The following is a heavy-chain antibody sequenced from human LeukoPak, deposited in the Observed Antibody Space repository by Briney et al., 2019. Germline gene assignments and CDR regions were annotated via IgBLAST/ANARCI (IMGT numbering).Heavy chain of an antibody. CDR1: GFTFSSYS. J-gene: IGHJ4*02. V-gene: IGHV3-48*02. Sequence: GGSLRLSCAASGFTFSSYSMNWVSQAPGKGLEWVSYISSSSSTIYYADSVKGRFTISRGNAKNSLYLQMNSLRDEDKAVYYCARDSMVRGVIITFDYWGQGTLVTVSS. D-gene: IGHD3-10*01. CDR3: ARDSMVRGVIITFDY. CDR2: ISSSSSTI.